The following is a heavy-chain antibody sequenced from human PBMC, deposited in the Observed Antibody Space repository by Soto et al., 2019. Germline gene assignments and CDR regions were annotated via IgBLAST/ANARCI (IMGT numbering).Heavy chain of an antibody. D-gene: IGHD5-12*01. CDR3: ARHSGHDQPLLLFDF. Sequence: HGESLKISCQASGYSFSDSWISWVRQLPGKGLEWMGRIDPTDSYTTYSPSFQAHVTISVDKSITTAYLQWSSLKASDTATYYCARHSGHDQPLLLFDFWGQGTLVTVSS. CDR2: IDPTDSYT. V-gene: IGHV5-10-1*01. J-gene: IGHJ4*02. CDR1: GYSFSDSW.